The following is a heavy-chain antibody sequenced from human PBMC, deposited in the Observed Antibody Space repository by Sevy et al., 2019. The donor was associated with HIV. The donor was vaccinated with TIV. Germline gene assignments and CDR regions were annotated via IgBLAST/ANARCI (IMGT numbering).Heavy chain of an antibody. J-gene: IGHJ4*02. CDR3: ARGRATNVGSYYFDH. Sequence: ASVKVSCKASGYIFTSYHITWVRQAPGQGLEWMGWIAGYNDDTNYAQNFQGRVSMATDTSENVAYMELRSLTSDDTAVYYCARGRATNVGSYYFDHWAQGTLVTVSS. CDR1: GYIFTSYH. V-gene: IGHV1-18*01. CDR2: IAGYNDDT. D-gene: IGHD6-13*01.